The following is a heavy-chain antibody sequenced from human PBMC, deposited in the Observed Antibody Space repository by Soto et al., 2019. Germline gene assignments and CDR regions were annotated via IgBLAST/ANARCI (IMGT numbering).Heavy chain of an antibody. J-gene: IGHJ4*02. Sequence: GGSLRLSCAASGFTFSTYAMSWVRRAPGKGLEWVSSFSGPGGGPYYADSVKGRFTISRDDSKNTPYLQMNSLRAEDTAVYYCARERCSMVRGVLPYGGQGTLVTVSS. D-gene: IGHD3-10*01. CDR2: FSGPGGGP. CDR3: ARERCSMVRGVLPY. V-gene: IGHV3-23*01. CDR1: GFTFSTYA.